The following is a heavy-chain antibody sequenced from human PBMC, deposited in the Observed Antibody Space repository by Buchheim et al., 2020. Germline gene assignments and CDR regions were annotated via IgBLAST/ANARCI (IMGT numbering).Heavy chain of an antibody. CDR3: VKWDDSANDWGVY. J-gene: IGHJ4*02. CDR1: GFTLSNYG. V-gene: IGHV3-23*01. D-gene: IGHD5-12*01. Sequence: EVQLLESGGGLEQPGGSVRLSCAASGFTLSNYGMHWVRQAPGKGLGWVSCLNRNGETTHYVDSVKGRFTISRDNFKKLLFLQMNSLRVEDTAVYYCVKWDDSANDWGVYWGQGTL. CDR2: LNRNGETT.